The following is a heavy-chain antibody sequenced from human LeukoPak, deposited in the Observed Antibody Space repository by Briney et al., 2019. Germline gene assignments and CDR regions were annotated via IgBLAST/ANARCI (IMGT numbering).Heavy chain of an antibody. V-gene: IGHV4-39*07. CDR1: GGSISSSSYY. Sequence: SETLSPTCTVSGGSISSSSYYWGWIRQPPGKGLEWIGSIYYSGSTYYNPSLKSRVTISVDTSKNQFSLKLSSVTAADTAVYYCARVSSSWYQDWYFDLWGRGTLVTVSS. D-gene: IGHD6-13*01. J-gene: IGHJ2*01. CDR2: IYYSGST. CDR3: ARVSSSWYQDWYFDL.